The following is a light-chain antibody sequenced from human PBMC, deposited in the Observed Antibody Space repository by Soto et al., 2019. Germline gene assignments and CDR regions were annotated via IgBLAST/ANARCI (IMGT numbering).Light chain of an antibody. Sequence: DIQMTQSPSSLSASVGDRVTITCRASQSISSYLNWYQQKPGKAPKLLIYAASSLQSGVPSRLGGSGSGTDFTLTISSLQPEDFATYYCQQSYSTPRTFGGGTKVDIK. V-gene: IGKV1-39*01. J-gene: IGKJ4*01. CDR2: AAS. CDR3: QQSYSTPRT. CDR1: QSISSY.